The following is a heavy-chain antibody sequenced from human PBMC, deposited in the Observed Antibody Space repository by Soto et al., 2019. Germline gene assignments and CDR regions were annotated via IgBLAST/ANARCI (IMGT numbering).Heavy chain of an antibody. CDR2: IYYSGST. J-gene: IGHJ6*02. V-gene: IGHV4-31*03. D-gene: IGHD2-15*01. CDR1: CGSISSGGYY. Sequence: SETLSLTCTVSCGSISSGGYYWSWIRQHPGKGLEWIGYIYYSGSTYYNPSLKSRVTISVDTSKNQFSLKLSSVTAADTAVYYCARVWGYCSGGSCYGSHYYYYGMDVWGQGTTVSVSS. CDR3: ARVWGYCSGGSCYGSHYYYYGMDV.